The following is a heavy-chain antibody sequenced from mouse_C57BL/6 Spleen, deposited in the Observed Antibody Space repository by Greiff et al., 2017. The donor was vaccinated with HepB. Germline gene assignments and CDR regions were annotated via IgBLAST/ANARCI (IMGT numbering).Heavy chain of an antibody. Sequence: QVQLQQSGAELARPGASVKLSCKASGYTFTSYGISWVKQRTGQGLEWIGEIYPRSGNTYYNEKLKGKATLTADKSSSTAYMELRSLTSEDSAVYFCAREGGDAMDYWGQGTSVTVSS. CDR1: GYTFTSYG. CDR2: IYPRSGNT. J-gene: IGHJ4*01. CDR3: AREGGDAMDY. V-gene: IGHV1-81*01.